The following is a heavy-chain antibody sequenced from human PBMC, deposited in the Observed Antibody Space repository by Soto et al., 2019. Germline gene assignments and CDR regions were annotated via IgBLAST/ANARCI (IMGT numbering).Heavy chain of an antibody. CDR1: AGSISSGDYY. V-gene: IGHV4-30-4*01. D-gene: IGHD2-8*01. CDR2: IYYSGST. Sequence: QVQLQESVPGLVKPSQTLSLTCTVSAGSISSGDYYWSWISQPPGKGMEWFGYIYYSGSTYYHPSLKSRVTISVDTSKFHVSQKLSSVTVADSAVYYWAGEDVSVYYWGQGAMFTVSS. J-gene: IGHJ4*02. CDR3: AGEDVSVYY.